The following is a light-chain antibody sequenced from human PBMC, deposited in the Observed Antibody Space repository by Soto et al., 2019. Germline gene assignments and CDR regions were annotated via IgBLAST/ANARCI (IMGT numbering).Light chain of an antibody. J-gene: IGKJ4*01. CDR2: DAS. CDR3: QQRSNWPPLT. CDR1: ESVGSY. Sequence: EIVLTQSPATLSLSPGERATLSCRASESVGSYLAWYQQKPGQAPRLLIYDASNRATATPARFSGSGSGTDFTLTISSLEPEDFAVYYCQQRSNWPPLTFGGGTKVEIK. V-gene: IGKV3-11*01.